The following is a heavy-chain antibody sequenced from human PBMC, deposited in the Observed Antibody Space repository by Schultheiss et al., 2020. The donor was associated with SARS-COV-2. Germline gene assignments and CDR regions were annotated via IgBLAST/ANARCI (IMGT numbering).Heavy chain of an antibody. D-gene: IGHD5-12*01. J-gene: IGHJ4*02. V-gene: IGHV3-21*04. CDR3: AKVYSGYLEVDY. CDR1: GFTFSSYS. CDR2: SSSSSSYI. Sequence: GGSLRLSCAASGFTFSSYSMNWVRQAPGKGLEWVSSSSSSSSYIYYADSVKGRFTISRDNAKNSLYLQMNSLRAEDTAVYYCAKVYSGYLEVDYWGQGTLVTVSS.